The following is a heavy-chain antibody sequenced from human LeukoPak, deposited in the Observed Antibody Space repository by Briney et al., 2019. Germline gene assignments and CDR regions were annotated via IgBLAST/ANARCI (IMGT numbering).Heavy chain of an antibody. CDR2: IYYSGDT. CDR3: ARDYGNNWFDP. CDR1: GGSISSGDYY. V-gene: IGHV4-31*03. D-gene: IGHD4-17*01. J-gene: IGHJ5*02. Sequence: ASETLSLTCTVSGGSISSGDYYRSWIRQHPGKGLEWIGYIYYSGDTYYNPSLRSRVSISLDTSKNQFSLKLSSVTAADTAMYYCARDYGNNWFDPWGQGTLVTVS.